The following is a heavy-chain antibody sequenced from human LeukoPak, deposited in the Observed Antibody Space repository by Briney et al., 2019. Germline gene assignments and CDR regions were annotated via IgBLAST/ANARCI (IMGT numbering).Heavy chain of an antibody. Sequence: SETLSLTCAVYGGSFSGYYWSWIRQPPGKGLEWIGEINHSGSTNYNPSLKSRVTISVDTSKNQFSLKLSSVTAADTAVYYCARRVRYYYGSGTYPAVMGPWGQGTLVTVSS. V-gene: IGHV4-34*01. CDR2: INHSGST. J-gene: IGHJ5*02. CDR1: GGSFSGYY. CDR3: ARRVRYYYGSGTYPAVMGP. D-gene: IGHD3-10*01.